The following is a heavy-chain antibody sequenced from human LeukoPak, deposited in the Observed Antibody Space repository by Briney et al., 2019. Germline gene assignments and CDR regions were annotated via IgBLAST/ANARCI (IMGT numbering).Heavy chain of an antibody. CDR1: GYYISSSNW. V-gene: IGHV4-28*01. CDR3: ARWGLPRHFDY. Sequence: SDTLSLTCAVSGYYISSSNWWGWIRQPPGKGLEWIGYIYYSGSTYYNPSLKSRVTMSVDTSKNQFSLKLSSVTAVDTAVYYCARWGLPRHFDYWGQGTLVTVSS. CDR2: IYYSGST. J-gene: IGHJ4*02. D-gene: IGHD3-16*01.